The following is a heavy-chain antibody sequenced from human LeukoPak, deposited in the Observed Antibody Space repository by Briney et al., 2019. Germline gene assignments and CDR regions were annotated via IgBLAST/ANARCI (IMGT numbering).Heavy chain of an antibody. Sequence: GGSLRLSCAASGFTLSTYSMNWVRQAPGKGLEWVSSISISSTYIYYADSVKGRFTISRDNAKNSLYLQMHSLRAEDTAVYYCARDPLGYCSGGSCDWFDPWGQGTLVTVSS. CDR3: ARDPLGYCSGGSCDWFDP. V-gene: IGHV3-21*01. D-gene: IGHD2-15*01. CDR2: ISISSTYI. J-gene: IGHJ5*02. CDR1: GFTLSTYS.